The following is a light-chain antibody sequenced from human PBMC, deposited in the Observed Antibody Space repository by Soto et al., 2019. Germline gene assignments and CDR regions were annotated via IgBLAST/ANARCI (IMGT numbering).Light chain of an antibody. J-gene: IGKJ4*01. CDR2: DAS. Sequence: DIQMSQSPSSLSASVGDRVTITCRASLSVSNYLSWYQQKPGKAPKLLIYDASTLESGVPSRFSGRGSGTDFTLTISSLQPEDFATYFCQQADSFPLTFGGGTNVDIK. CDR3: QQADSFPLT. V-gene: IGKV1-39*01. CDR1: LSVSNY.